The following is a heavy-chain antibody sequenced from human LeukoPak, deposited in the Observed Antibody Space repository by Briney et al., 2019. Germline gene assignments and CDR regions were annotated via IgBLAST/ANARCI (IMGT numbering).Heavy chain of an antibody. CDR2: ISGSGGST. CDR1: GFTFSSYG. CDR3: ARIITAAGSDY. D-gene: IGHD2-15*01. V-gene: IGHV3-23*01. Sequence: GGTLRLSCAASGFTFSSYGMSWVRQAPGKGLEWVSAISGSGGSTYYADSVKGRFTISRDNSRNTLYMQMISLRAEDTAVYYCARIITAAGSDYWGQGTLVTVSS. J-gene: IGHJ4*02.